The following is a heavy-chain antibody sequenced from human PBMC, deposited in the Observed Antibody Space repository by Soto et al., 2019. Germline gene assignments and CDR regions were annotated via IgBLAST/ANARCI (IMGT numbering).Heavy chain of an antibody. J-gene: IGHJ5*02. V-gene: IGHV3-30*03. D-gene: IGHD2-8*02. CDR1: RFSFSNSF. CDR3: ARVASWRTWCVDL. Sequence: GGSLRLSCAASRFSFSNSFMHWVRQAPGKGLEWVAITSSDERSKYYADSVKDRFTISRDNSKNTLYLQMNSLRTEDTAVYYCARVASWRTWCVDLWGQGTLVTVSS. CDR2: TSSDERSK.